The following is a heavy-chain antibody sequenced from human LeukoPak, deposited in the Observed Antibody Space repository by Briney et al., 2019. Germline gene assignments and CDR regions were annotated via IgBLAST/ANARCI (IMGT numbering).Heavy chain of an antibody. CDR3: AKPPPDSSSWLFDY. Sequence: GGSLRLSCAASGFTFSTCVMSWVRQAPGKGLEWVSTISANGGSTYYTDSVKGRFTISRDNSKNTLYLQMNSLRAEDTAVYYCAKPPPDSSSWLFDYWGQGTLVTVSS. D-gene: IGHD6-13*01. CDR2: ISANGGST. CDR1: GFTFSTCV. V-gene: IGHV3-23*01. J-gene: IGHJ4*02.